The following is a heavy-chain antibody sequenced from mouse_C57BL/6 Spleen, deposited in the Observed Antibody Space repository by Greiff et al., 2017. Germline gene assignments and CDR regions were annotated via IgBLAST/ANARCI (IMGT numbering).Heavy chain of an antibody. Sequence: EVKLEESGTVLARPGASVKMSCKTSGYTFTSYWMHWVKQRPGQGLEWIGAIYPGNSDTSYNQKFKGKAKLTAVTSASTAYMELSSLTNEDSAVYYCTRAPIYYDYDPWFAYWGQGTLVTVSA. CDR2: IYPGNSDT. CDR1: GYTFTSYW. V-gene: IGHV1-5*01. CDR3: TRAPIYYDYDPWFAY. D-gene: IGHD2-4*01. J-gene: IGHJ3*01.